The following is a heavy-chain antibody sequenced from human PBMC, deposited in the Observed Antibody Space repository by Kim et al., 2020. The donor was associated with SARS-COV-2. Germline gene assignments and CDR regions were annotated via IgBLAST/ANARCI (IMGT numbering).Heavy chain of an antibody. CDR1: GYTFTSFG. CDR2: INTGNGNT. CDR3: ARGVDDLGSSTNSDPLNWFDP. D-gene: IGHD2-2*01. Sequence: ASVKVSCTASGYTFTSFGLHWVRQAPGQRPEWMGWINTGNGNTRYSQKFQGRVTITRDTSASTAYMELSSLRSEDTAVHYCARGVDDLGSSTNSDPLNWFDPWGQGTLVTVAS. J-gene: IGHJ5*02. V-gene: IGHV1-3*04.